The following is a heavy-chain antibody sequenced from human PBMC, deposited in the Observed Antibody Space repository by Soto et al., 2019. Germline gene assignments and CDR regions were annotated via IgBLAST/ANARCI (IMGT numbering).Heavy chain of an antibody. CDR3: ARVQRLITMIVVGTLDV. V-gene: IGHV1-8*01. CDR1: GYTFTSYD. Sequence: QVQLVQSGAEVKKPGASVKVSCKASGYTFTSYDINWVRQATGQGLEWMGWMNPNSGNTGYAQKFQGRVTMTRNTSISTAYMELSSLRSEGTAVYYCARVQRLITMIVVGTLDVWGQGTTVTVSS. CDR2: MNPNSGNT. J-gene: IGHJ6*02. D-gene: IGHD3-22*01.